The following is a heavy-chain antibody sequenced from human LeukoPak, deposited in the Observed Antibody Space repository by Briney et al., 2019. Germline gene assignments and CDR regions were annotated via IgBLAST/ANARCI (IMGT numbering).Heavy chain of an antibody. D-gene: IGHD6-19*01. V-gene: IGHV3-33*01. CDR1: GFTFSSYD. CDR3: ARPKQWLVYDKAFEI. J-gene: IGHJ3*02. CDR2: IWYDGSNK. Sequence: QPGRSQRLSCAASGFTFSSYDMHWVRQAPGKGLEWVAVIWYDGSNKYYADSVKGRFTISRDNSKNTLYLQMNSLRAEDTAVYYCARPKQWLVYDKAFEIWGQGATFTVSS.